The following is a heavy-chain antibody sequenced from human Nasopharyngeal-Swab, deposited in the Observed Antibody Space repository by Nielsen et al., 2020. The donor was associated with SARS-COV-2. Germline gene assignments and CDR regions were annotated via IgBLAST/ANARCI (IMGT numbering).Heavy chain of an antibody. V-gene: IGHV3-53*04. CDR3: ARDIGYSLLYGMDV. CDR2: IYSGGST. Sequence: GGSLRLSCAASGFTFSSYGMHWVRQAPGKGLEWVSVIYSGGSTYYADSVKGRFTISRHNSKNTLYLQMNSLRAEDTAVYYCARDIGYSLLYGMDVWGQGTTVTVSS. D-gene: IGHD5-18*01. CDR1: GFTFSSYG. J-gene: IGHJ6*02.